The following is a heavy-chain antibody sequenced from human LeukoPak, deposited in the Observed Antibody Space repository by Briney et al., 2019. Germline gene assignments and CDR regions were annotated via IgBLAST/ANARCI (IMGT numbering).Heavy chain of an antibody. J-gene: IGHJ4*02. Sequence: SVKVSCKASGGTFSSYAISWVRQAPGQGLEWMGGIIPIFGTANYAQKFQGRVTITADESTSTAYMELSSLRSEDTAVYYCARDPRDQGKRHFDYWGQGTLVTVSS. V-gene: IGHV1-69*13. CDR1: GGTFSSYA. CDR3: ARDPRDQGKRHFDY. CDR2: IIPIFGTA. D-gene: IGHD1-1*01.